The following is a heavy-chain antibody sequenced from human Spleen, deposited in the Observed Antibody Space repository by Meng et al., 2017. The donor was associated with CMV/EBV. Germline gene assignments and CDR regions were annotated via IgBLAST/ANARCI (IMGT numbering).Heavy chain of an antibody. Sequence: QVQLVESGGGVVQLGRSVRLSCAAFGFTFSSYAMHWVRQAPGKGLEWVAVISYDGSNKYYADSVKGRFTISRDNSKNTLYLQMNSLRAEDTAVYYCARGYYYDSSGGRAAFDIWGQGTMVTVSS. D-gene: IGHD3-22*01. CDR1: GFTFSSYA. CDR2: ISYDGSNK. CDR3: ARGYYYDSSGGRAAFDI. J-gene: IGHJ3*02. V-gene: IGHV3-30-3*01.